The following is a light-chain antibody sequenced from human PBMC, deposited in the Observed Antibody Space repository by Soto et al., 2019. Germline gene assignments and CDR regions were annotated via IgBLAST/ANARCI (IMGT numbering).Light chain of an antibody. V-gene: IGLV2-14*01. CDR2: EVN. CDR1: SSDVGAYNF. Sequence: QSVLTQPASVSGSPGQSITISCTGTSSDVGAYNFVSWYQQHPGKAPKLMIYEVNNRPSGVSNRFSGSKSGNTASLTISGLQAEDEADYYCSSYTASNILEVFGTGTKVTVL. J-gene: IGLJ1*01. CDR3: SSYTASNILEV.